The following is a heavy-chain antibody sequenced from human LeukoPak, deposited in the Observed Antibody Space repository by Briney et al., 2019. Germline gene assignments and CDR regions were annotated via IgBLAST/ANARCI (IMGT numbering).Heavy chain of an antibody. CDR2: VSGRDDST. D-gene: IGHD3-9*01. CDR3: AKWGDYDILTGYYDSDY. Sequence: GGSLRLSCAASGFTFSSYAMSWVRQAPGKGLEWVSAVSGRDDSTYYADSVKGRFTISRDNSKNTLYLQMNSLRAEDTAVYYCAKWGDYDILTGYYDSDYWGQGTLVTVSS. V-gene: IGHV3-23*01. CDR1: GFTFSSYA. J-gene: IGHJ4*02.